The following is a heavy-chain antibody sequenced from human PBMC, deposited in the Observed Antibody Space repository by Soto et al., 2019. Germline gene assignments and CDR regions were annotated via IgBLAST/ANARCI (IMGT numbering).Heavy chain of an antibody. CDR2: IYYSGST. CDR3: AKVLRLTGTTIDN. Sequence: PSETLSLTCTVSGGSISSYYWSWIRQPPGKGLEWVGYIYYSGSTNYNPSLKSRVTISVDTSKNQFSLKLSSVTAADTAVYYCAKVLRLTGTTIDNWGQGTLVTVSS. CDR1: GGSISSYY. V-gene: IGHV4-59*08. D-gene: IGHD1-20*01. J-gene: IGHJ4*02.